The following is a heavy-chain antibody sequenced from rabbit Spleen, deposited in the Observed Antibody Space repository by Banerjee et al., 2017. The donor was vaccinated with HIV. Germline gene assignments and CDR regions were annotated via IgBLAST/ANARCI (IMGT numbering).Heavy chain of an antibody. Sequence: QEHLVESGGGLVQPEGSLTLTCKASGFSFGDRDVMCWVRQAPGKGLEWVACINAATGKPVYATWAKGRFTISRTSSTTVTLRMTSLTAADTATYFCARGAPGNTGVGGGDLWGPGTLVTVS. CDR2: INAATGKP. D-gene: IGHD7-1*01. CDR3: ARGAPGNTGVGGGDL. V-gene: IGHV1S45*01. J-gene: IGHJ6*01. CDR1: GFSFGDRDV.